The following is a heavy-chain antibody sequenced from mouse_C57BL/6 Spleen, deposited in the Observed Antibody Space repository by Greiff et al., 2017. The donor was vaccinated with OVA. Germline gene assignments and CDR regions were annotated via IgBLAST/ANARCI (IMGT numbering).Heavy chain of an antibody. D-gene: IGHD2-2*01. V-gene: IGHV1-80*01. CDR1: GYAFSSYW. J-gene: IGHJ4*01. CDR3: ARVIYGYDENYYAMDY. Sequence: QVQLQQSGAELVKPGASVKISCKASGYAFSSYWMSWVKQRPGKGLEWIGQIYPGDGDTNYNGKFKGKATLTADKSSSTAYMQLSSLTSEDSAVYFCARVIYGYDENYYAMDYWGQGTSVTVSS. CDR2: IYPGDGDT.